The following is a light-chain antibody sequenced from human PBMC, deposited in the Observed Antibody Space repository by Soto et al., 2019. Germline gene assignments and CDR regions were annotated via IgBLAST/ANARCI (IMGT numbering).Light chain of an antibody. J-gene: IGKJ1*01. V-gene: IGKV1-5*03. CDR1: QSISSW. CDR2: KAS. CDR3: QQYNTYSPT. Sequence: DIQMTQSPSTLSASVGDRVTITCRASQSISSWLAWYQQKPGKAPKLLIHKASSLESGVPSRFSGSGSGTEFTLTISSLQSDDFATYYCQQYNTYSPTFGLGTKVEIE.